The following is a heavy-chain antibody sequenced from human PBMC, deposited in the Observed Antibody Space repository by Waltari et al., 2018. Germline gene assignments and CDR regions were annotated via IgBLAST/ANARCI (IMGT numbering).Heavy chain of an antibody. Sequence: QVQLVESGGGVVQPGRSLRISCAASRCTFSSYAMHWVRQAPGKGLDVVSVISYDGSNKYYADSVKGRFTISRDNSKNTLYLQMNSLRAEDTAVYYCARDLEYSSSSYFDYWGQGTLVTVSS. J-gene: IGHJ4*02. D-gene: IGHD6-6*01. V-gene: IGHV3-30*01. CDR2: ISYDGSNK. CDR3: ARDLEYSSSSYFDY. CDR1: RCTFSSYA.